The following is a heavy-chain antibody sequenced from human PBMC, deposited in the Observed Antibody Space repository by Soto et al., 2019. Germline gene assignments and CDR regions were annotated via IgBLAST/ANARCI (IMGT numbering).Heavy chain of an antibody. CDR3: AKRGTFSSGWYGFYYGMDV. D-gene: IGHD6-19*01. CDR1: GFTFSSYA. J-gene: IGHJ6*02. CDR2: ISGSGGST. V-gene: IGHV3-23*01. Sequence: PGGSLRLSCAASGFTFSSYAMSWVRQAPGKGLEWVSAISGSGGSTYYADSVKGRFTISRDNSKNTLYLQMNSLRAEDTAVYYCAKRGTFSSGWYGFYYGMDVWGQGTTVTVSS.